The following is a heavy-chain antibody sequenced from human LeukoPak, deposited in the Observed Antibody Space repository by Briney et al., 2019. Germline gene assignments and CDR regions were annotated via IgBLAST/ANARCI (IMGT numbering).Heavy chain of an antibody. J-gene: IGHJ4*02. CDR3: VTIGWRGVVFRF. Sequence: SVKVSCKVSGYTLTELSMHWVRQAPGKGLEWMGGFDPEDGETIYAQKFQGRVTMTEDTSTDIAYMELSSLRSEDTAVYYCVTIGWRGVVFRFWGQGTLVTVSS. V-gene: IGHV1-24*01. CDR1: GYTLTELS. CDR2: FDPEDGET. D-gene: IGHD3-3*01.